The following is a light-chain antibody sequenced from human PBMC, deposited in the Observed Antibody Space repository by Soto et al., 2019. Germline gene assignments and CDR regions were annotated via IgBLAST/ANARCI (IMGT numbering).Light chain of an antibody. CDR3: QQANNFPWT. Sequence: DIQMTQSPSSVSAFVGDRVTITCRASQSISSWLTWYQQKPGKAPKVLIYTASNLQSGVPSRFSGSGSGTDFTLTISSLQPEDFAPYYCQQANNFPWTFGQGTKVEIK. CDR1: QSISSW. V-gene: IGKV1-12*01. J-gene: IGKJ1*01. CDR2: TAS.